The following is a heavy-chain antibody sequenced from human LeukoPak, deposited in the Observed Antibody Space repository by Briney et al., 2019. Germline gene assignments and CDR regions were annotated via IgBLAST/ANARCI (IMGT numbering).Heavy chain of an antibody. J-gene: IGHJ4*02. CDR1: GYTFTSYA. CDR2: INAGNGNT. Sequence: ASVKVSCKASGYTFTSYAMHWVRQAPGQRLEWMGWINAGNGNTKYSQKFQGRVTITRDTSASTAYMELSSLRSEDTAVYYCARGTGYSYGYGFDYWGQGPLVTVSS. D-gene: IGHD5-18*01. V-gene: IGHV1-3*01. CDR3: ARGTGYSYGYGFDY.